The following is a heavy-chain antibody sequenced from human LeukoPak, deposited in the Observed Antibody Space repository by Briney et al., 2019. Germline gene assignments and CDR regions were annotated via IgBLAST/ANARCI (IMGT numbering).Heavy chain of an antibody. CDR2: IIPIFGTA. J-gene: IGHJ4*02. D-gene: IGHD6-13*01. CDR3: ARGSIGYSSHPISFDY. CDR1: GGTFSSYA. V-gene: IGHV1-69*13. Sequence: ASVKVSCKASGGTFSSYAIRGVRQAPGQGLEWMGGIIPIFGTANYAQKFQGRVTITADESTSTAYMELSSLRSEDMAVYYCARGSIGYSSHPISFDYWGQGTLVTVSS.